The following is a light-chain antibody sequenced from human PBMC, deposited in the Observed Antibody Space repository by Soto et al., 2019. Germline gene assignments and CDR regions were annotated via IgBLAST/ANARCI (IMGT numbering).Light chain of an antibody. CDR1: QSVSSSY. CDR2: GAS. J-gene: IGKJ3*01. CDR3: QQYGSSPFT. Sequence: SLVALSLYPGERASLSWRASQSVSSSYLAWYQQKPGQAPRLLIYGASSRATGIPDRFSGSGSGTDFTLTISRLEPEDFAVYYCQQYGSSPFTFGPGAKLDIK. V-gene: IGKV3-20*01.